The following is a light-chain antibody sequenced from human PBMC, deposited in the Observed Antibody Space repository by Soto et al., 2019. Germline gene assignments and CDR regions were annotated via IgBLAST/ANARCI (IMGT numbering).Light chain of an antibody. V-gene: IGKV1-27*01. CDR2: AAS. J-gene: IGKJ2*01. Sequence: DIQMTQSPSSLSASVGDRVTITCRASQGIRNYLAWYQQKPGKVPKLLIYAASTLQSGLPSRFSGSRSGTDFTLTISSLQPEDVATYYCQEYSGAPYTFGQGTKLEIK. CDR3: QEYSGAPYT. CDR1: QGIRNY.